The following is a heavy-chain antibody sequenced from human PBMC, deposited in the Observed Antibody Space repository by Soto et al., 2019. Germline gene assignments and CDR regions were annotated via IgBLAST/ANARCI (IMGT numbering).Heavy chain of an antibody. Sequence: GGSLRLSCAASGFTFNSYGMHWVRQAPGKGLEWVVVISFDGRNTYYADSVKGRFTISRDNSKNTLYLQMNSLRAEDTAVYYCARELLYYYDSSGYYQDYWGQGTLVTVSS. CDR2: ISFDGRNT. V-gene: IGHV3-30*03. CDR1: GFTFNSYG. CDR3: ARELLYYYDSSGYYQDY. D-gene: IGHD3-22*01. J-gene: IGHJ4*02.